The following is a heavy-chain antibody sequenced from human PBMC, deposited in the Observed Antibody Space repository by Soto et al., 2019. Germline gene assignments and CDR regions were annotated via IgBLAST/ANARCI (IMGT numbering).Heavy chain of an antibody. CDR2: ISFDTTYT. D-gene: IGHD1-7*01. Sequence: QVHLVESGGGLVKPGGSLRLSCAASGFTFSDYYMGWIRQAPGKGLEWISYISFDTTYTNYADSVKGRFTISRDNAKNSLNQQMNSLRVEDTGVYYCARVNYKRGNYFDYWGQGTLVAVSP. CDR1: GFTFSDYY. V-gene: IGHV3-11*06. CDR3: ARVNYKRGNYFDY. J-gene: IGHJ4*02.